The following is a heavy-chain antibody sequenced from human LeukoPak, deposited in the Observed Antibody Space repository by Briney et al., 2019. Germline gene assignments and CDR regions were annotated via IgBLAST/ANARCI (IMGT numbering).Heavy chain of an antibody. CDR3: ASYMITFGGVIADAFDI. V-gene: IGHV4-30-4*08. J-gene: IGHJ3*02. CDR2: IYYSGST. Sequence: TLSLTCTVSGGSISSGDYYWSWIRQPPGKGLEWIGYIYYSGSTYYNPSLKSRVTISVDTSKNQFSLKLSSVTAADTAVYYCASYMITFGGVIADAFDIWGQGTMVTVSS. D-gene: IGHD3-16*02. CDR1: GGSISSGDYY.